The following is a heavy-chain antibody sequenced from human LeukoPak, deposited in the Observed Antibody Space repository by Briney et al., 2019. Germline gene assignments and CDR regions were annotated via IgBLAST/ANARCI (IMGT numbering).Heavy chain of an antibody. V-gene: IGHV4-59*12. D-gene: IGHD3-10*01. J-gene: IGHJ4*02. Sequence: SETLSPTRTVPCGSISSYYWSWIRQPPGKRLEWIGYIYYSGSSNYNPSLKSRVTISVDTSKNQFSLKLSSVTAADTAVYYCARMVRFTFDYWGQGTLVTVSS. CDR3: ARMVRFTFDY. CDR2: IYYSGSS. CDR1: CGSISSYY.